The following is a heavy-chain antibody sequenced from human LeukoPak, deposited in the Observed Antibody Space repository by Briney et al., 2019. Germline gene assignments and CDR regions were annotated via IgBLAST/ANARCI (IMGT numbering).Heavy chain of an antibody. CDR3: AKETAVAVSGDFYGMDV. J-gene: IGHJ6*02. D-gene: IGHD6-19*01. CDR1: GFTFSSYW. Sequence: GGSLRLSCAASGFTFSSYWMSWVRQAPGKGLEWVSAISGSGGSTYYADSVKGRFTISRDNSKNTLYLQMNSLRAEDTAVYYCAKETAVAVSGDFYGMDVWGQGTTVTVSS. V-gene: IGHV3-23*01. CDR2: ISGSGGST.